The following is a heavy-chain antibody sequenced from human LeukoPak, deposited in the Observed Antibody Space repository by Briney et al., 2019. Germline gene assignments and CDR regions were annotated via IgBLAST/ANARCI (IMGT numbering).Heavy chain of an antibody. D-gene: IGHD6-13*01. V-gene: IGHV3-23*01. CDR1: GFTFSSYA. CDR2: ISGSGDSI. CDR3: ARVGSSISRHWFDP. Sequence: GGSLRLSCTASGFTFSSYAMTWVRQAPGKGLEWVSGISGSGDSIDYADSVKGRFTIDRDNSKNTLHLQMNSLRAEDTAVYYCARVGSSISRHWFDPWGQGTLVTVSS. J-gene: IGHJ5*02.